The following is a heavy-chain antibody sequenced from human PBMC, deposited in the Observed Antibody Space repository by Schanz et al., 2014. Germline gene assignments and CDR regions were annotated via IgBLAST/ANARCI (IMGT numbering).Heavy chain of an antibody. CDR1: GYTFTRSG. CDR3: ARDRDQWDGNYLDY. J-gene: IGHJ4*02. CDR2: IGGSDGNT. D-gene: IGHD1-26*01. V-gene: IGHV1-18*01. Sequence: QVQLVQSGGEVKTPGASVKVSCKASGYTFTRSGISWVRQAPGQGLEWMGWIGGSDGNTNFSQKFQGRVTMTTDTPTSPVYMELRSLTSDDSAVYYCARDRDQWDGNYLDYWGQGTLVTVSS.